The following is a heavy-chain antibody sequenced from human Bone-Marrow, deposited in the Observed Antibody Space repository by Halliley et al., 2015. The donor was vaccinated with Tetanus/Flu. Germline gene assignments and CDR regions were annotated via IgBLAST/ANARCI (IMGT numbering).Heavy chain of an antibody. Sequence: SLRLSCAASGFSFNTYWMNWVRQAPGKGLEWVANIEQDGSERNYVDSVKGRFTISRDTARNSLYLQMNSMRPEDTAVYYCAGGLGWRADRGGQGTLVTVSS. CDR1: GFSFNTYW. CDR3: AGGLGWRADR. V-gene: IGHV3-7*01. J-gene: IGHJ5*02. CDR2: IEQDGSER. D-gene: IGHD2-15*01.